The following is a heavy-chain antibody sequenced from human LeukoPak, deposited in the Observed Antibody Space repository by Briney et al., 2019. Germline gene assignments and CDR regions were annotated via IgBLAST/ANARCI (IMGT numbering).Heavy chain of an antibody. D-gene: IGHD5-12*01. CDR2: IWYDGSNK. CDR3: ARGGWISWGRFDT. V-gene: IGHV3-33*01. J-gene: IGHJ5*02. Sequence: GGSLRLSCAASGFTFSSYGMHWVRQAPGKGLGWVAVIWYDGSNKYYADCVKGRFAVSRDNSKNTMYLQMSSLRVEDTAVYYCARGGWISWGRFDTWGQGTLVTVSS. CDR1: GFTFSSYG.